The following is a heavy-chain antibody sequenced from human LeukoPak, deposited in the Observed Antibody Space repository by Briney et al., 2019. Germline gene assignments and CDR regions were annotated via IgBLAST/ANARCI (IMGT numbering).Heavy chain of an antibody. D-gene: IGHD2-15*01. Sequence: GGSLRLSCAASGFTFSSYSMNWVRQAPGKGLEWVSYISSSSSTTYYADSVKGRFTISRDNAKNSLYLQMNSLRAEDTAVYYCASLQADVVVVAATFNAFDIWGQGTMVTVSS. V-gene: IGHV3-48*04. CDR2: ISSSSSTT. J-gene: IGHJ3*02. CDR1: GFTFSSYS. CDR3: ASLQADVVVVAATFNAFDI.